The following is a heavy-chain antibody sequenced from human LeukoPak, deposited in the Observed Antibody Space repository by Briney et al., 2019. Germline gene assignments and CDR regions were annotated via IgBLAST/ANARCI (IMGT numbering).Heavy chain of an antibody. J-gene: IGHJ4*02. V-gene: IGHV4-59*08. CDR3: ARRGLAYYCFDY. D-gene: IGHD2-21*01. CDR1: GGSISSYY. Sequence: PSETLSLTCTVSGGSISSYYWSWIRQPPGKGLEWIGYIYYSGSTNYNPSLKSRVTISVDTSKNQFSLKLSSVTAADTAVYYCARRGLAYYCFDYRGQGTLVTVSS. CDR2: IYYSGST.